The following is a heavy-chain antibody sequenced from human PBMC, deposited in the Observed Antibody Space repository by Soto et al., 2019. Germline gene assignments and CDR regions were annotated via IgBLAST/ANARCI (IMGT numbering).Heavy chain of an antibody. CDR3: ARELSGNYFAFEL. Sequence: QVQLVESVGDLVKPGGSLRLSCAASGFTFSDHYMSWMRQAPGKGLEWISYMTPSGSSSSYADSVKGRFTISRDNAKNSLYLQMNSLRGDDTAVYYCARELSGNYFAFELWGQGTMVTVSS. V-gene: IGHV3-11*01. J-gene: IGHJ3*01. CDR2: MTPSGSSS. CDR1: GFTFSDHY. D-gene: IGHD1-26*01.